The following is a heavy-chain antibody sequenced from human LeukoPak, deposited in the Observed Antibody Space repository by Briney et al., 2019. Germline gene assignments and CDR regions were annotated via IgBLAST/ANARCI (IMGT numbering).Heavy chain of an antibody. CDR2: IYHSGST. CDR1: GGSISSSNW. D-gene: IGHD1-14*01. CDR3: ARDGMDAFDI. V-gene: IGHV4-4*02. J-gene: IGHJ3*02. Sequence: SETLSLTCAVSGGSISSSNWWSWVRQPPGKGLEWIGEIYHSGSTYYNPSLKSRVTMSVDTSKNQFSLKLRSVTAADTAVYYCARDGMDAFDIWGQGTMVTVSS.